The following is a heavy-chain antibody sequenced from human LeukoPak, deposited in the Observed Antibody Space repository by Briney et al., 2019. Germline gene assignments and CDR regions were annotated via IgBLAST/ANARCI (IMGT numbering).Heavy chain of an antibody. D-gene: IGHD5-12*01. Sequence: PGGSLRLSCAASGFTFSSYAMSWVRQAPGKGLEWVSAISGSGGSTYYADSVKGRFTIPRDNSKNTLYLQMNSLRAEDAAVYYCAKTIVATRPAYYFDYWGQGTLVTVSS. CDR2: ISGSGGST. CDR1: GFTFSSYA. CDR3: AKTIVATRPAYYFDY. V-gene: IGHV3-23*01. J-gene: IGHJ4*02.